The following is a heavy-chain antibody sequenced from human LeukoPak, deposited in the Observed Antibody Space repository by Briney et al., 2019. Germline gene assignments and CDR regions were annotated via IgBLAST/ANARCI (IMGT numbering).Heavy chain of an antibody. CDR3: ATRANIVVVVAATEGAFDI. D-gene: IGHD2-15*01. CDR1: GYSISSGYY. CDR2: IYHSGST. J-gene: IGHJ3*02. V-gene: IGHV4-38-2*02. Sequence: PSETLSLTCTVSGYSISSGYYWGWIRQPPGKGLEWIGSIYHSGSTYYNPSLKSLVTISVDTSKNQFSLKLSSVTAADTAVYYCATRANIVVVVAATEGAFDIWGQGTMVTVSS.